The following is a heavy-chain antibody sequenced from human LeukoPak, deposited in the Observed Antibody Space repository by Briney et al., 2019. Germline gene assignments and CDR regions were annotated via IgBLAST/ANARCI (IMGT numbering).Heavy chain of an antibody. CDR2: IYTSGST. CDR3: ARDEGGKFYDSSGYYWQDY. CDR1: GGSISSYY. Sequence: PSETLSLTCTVSGGSISSYYWSWMRQPAGKGLEWIGRIYTSGSTNYNPSLKSRVTMSVDTSKNQFSLKLSSVTAADTAVYYCARDEGGKFYDSSGYYWQDYWGQGTLVTVSS. V-gene: IGHV4-4*07. J-gene: IGHJ4*02. D-gene: IGHD3-22*01.